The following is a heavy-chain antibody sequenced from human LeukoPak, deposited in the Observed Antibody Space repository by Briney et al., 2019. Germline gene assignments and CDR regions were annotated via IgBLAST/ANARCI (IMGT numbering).Heavy chain of an antibody. Sequence: GGSLRLSCAASGFTFSSYAMSWVRQAPGKGLEWVSAISGSGGSTYYADSVKGRFTISRDNSKNTLYLQMNSLRAEDTAVYYCARAYCSGGSCYSSRGMFDPWGQGTLVTVSS. V-gene: IGHV3-23*01. D-gene: IGHD2-15*01. CDR2: ISGSGGST. J-gene: IGHJ5*02. CDR3: ARAYCSGGSCYSSRGMFDP. CDR1: GFTFSSYA.